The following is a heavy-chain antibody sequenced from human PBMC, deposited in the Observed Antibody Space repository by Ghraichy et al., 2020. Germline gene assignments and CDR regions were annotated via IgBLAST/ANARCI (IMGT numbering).Heavy chain of an antibody. CDR1: GFTFSDSA. D-gene: IGHD3-16*01. Sequence: GGSLRLSCAASGFTFSDSAMCWVRQAPGKGLDWVSTIGRRDDDTYYADSVKGRFTISRDNAKNTLYLQMNSLRAEDTAVYYCARDSWGLGDYWGQGTLVTVSS. CDR3: ARDSWGLGDY. V-gene: IGHV3-23*01. CDR2: IGRRDDDT. J-gene: IGHJ4*02.